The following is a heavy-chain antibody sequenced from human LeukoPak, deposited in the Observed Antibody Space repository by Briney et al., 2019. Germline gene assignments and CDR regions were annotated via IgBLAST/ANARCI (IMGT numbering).Heavy chain of an antibody. J-gene: IGHJ4*02. CDR1: GFTCTNSA. Sequence: GTSVKVSCKASGFTCTNSAVQWVRQARGQRLEWIGWIVVGSGITSYAQKFQDRVTITRDMSSGTTYLELSSLRSDDTAVYYCAADDLLFVYWGQGTLVTVSS. D-gene: IGHD3-10*01. CDR3: AADDLLFVY. CDR2: IVVGSGIT. V-gene: IGHV1-58*01.